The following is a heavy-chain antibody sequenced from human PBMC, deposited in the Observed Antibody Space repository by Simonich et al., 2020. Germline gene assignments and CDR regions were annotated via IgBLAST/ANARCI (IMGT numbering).Heavy chain of an antibody. CDR1: GFTFSSYW. CDR2: IKQDGSEK. V-gene: IGHV3-7*01. CDR3: ARDGLGTAYYYYMDV. Sequence: EVQLVESGGGLVQPGGSLRLSCAASGFTFSSYWMSWVRQAPGKGLGWVANIKQDGSEKYYVDSVKGRFTITRDIAKNSLYLQMNSLRAEDTAVYYCARDGLGTAYYYYMDVWGKGTTVTVSS. D-gene: IGHD7-27*01. J-gene: IGHJ6*03.